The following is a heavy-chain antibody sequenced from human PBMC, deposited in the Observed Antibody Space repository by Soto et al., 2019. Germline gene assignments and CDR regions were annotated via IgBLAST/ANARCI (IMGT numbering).Heavy chain of an antibody. CDR1: GYTFISYG. CDR3: SRRNDYGDY. CDR2: ISVYNGNT. V-gene: IGHV1-18*04. Sequence: QVQLVQSGTEVKKPGASVKVSCKASGYTFISYGISWVRQAPGQGLEWMGWISVYNGNTNYAQKLQGRVTMTTDTSTSTEYMELRSLTSDDTAIYYCSRRNDYGDYWGQGTLVTVSS. J-gene: IGHJ4*02.